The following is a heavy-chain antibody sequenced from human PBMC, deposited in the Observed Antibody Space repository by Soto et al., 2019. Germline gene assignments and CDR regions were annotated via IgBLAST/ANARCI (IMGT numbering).Heavy chain of an antibody. CDR2: ISAHNGNT. CDR3: ARGRYGDY. CDR1: GYTFTSYG. Sequence: QVHLVQSGAEVKKPGASVKVSCKASGYTFTSYGITWVRQAPGQGLEWMGWISAHNGNTDYAQKLQGIVIVTRDTSTSTAYMELRSLRPDDTAVYYCARGRYGDYWGQGAVVTVSS. J-gene: IGHJ4*02. V-gene: IGHV1-18*01. D-gene: IGHD1-1*01.